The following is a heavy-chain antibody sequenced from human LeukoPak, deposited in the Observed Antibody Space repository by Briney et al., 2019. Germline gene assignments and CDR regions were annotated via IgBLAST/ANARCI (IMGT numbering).Heavy chain of an antibody. CDR3: ARDRLGAAHDAFDI. CDR2: ISSSSSYI. Sequence: GGSLGLSCAASGFTFSSYSMNWVRQAPGKGLEWVSSISSSSSYIYYADSVKGRFTISRDNAKNSLYLQMNSLRVEDTAVYYCARDRLGAAHDAFDIWGQGTMVTVSS. V-gene: IGHV3-21*01. J-gene: IGHJ3*02. D-gene: IGHD1-26*01. CDR1: GFTFSSYS.